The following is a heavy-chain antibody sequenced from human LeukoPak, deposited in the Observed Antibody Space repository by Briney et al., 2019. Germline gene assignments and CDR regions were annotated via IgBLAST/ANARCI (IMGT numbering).Heavy chain of an antibody. CDR1: GGSFTGSFSTYY. V-gene: IGHV4-34*01. J-gene: IGHJ4*02. D-gene: IGHD6-19*01. Sequence: PSETLSLTCAVSGGSFTGSFSTYYWRWLRQPPGKGLEWIGEINHSGSTTYNPSLKSRVTISIDTSKNHFSLKLSSVTAADTASYYCVRNGWDAFDNWGQGTQVTVSS. CDR3: VRNGWDAFDN. CDR2: INHSGST.